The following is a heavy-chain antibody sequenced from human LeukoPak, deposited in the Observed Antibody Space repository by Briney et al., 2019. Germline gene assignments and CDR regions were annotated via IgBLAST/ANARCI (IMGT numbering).Heavy chain of an antibody. CDR3: ARGPYDFWSGTYTFFDY. V-gene: IGHV1-2*02. CDR1: GYTFTGYY. J-gene: IGHJ4*02. D-gene: IGHD3-3*01. Sequence: ASVKVSCKASGYTFTGYYMHWVRQAPGQGLEWMGWINPNSGGTNYAQKFHGRVTMTRDTSISTAYMELSRLRSDDTAVYYCARGPYDFWSGTYTFFDYWGQGTLVTVSS. CDR2: INPNSGGT.